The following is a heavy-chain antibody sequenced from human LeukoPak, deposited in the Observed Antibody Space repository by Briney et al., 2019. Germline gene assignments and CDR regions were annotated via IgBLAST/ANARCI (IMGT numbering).Heavy chain of an antibody. V-gene: IGHV4-4*02. Sequence: SGTLSLTCAVSGGSISSSNWWSWVRQPPGKGLEWIGEIYHSGSTNYNPSLKSRVTISVDKSKNQFSLKLSSVTAADTAVYYCARDWAGRGLQWFGELSYYYYGMDVWGKGTTVTVSS. CDR1: GGSISSSNW. D-gene: IGHD3-10*01. CDR2: IYHSGST. J-gene: IGHJ6*04. CDR3: ARDWAGRGLQWFGELSYYYYGMDV.